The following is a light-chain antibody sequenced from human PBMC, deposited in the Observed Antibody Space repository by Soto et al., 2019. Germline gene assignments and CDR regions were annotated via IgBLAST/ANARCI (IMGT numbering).Light chain of an antibody. Sequence: IQMTQSASTLSGSVADRVTITCRASQTISSWLAWYQQKPGKAPKLLIHKASTLKSGVPSRFSGSGSGTEFTLTISSLQPDDFATYYCQHYNSYSEAFGQGTKVDI. CDR3: QHYNSYSEA. CDR1: QTISSW. CDR2: KAS. J-gene: IGKJ1*01. V-gene: IGKV1-5*03.